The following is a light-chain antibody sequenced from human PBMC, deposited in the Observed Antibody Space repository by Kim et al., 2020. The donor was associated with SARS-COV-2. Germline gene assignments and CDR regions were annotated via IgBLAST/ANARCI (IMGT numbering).Light chain of an antibody. V-gene: IGLV3-1*01. CDR3: QAWDSSTYV. CDR2: QDS. Sequence: VPPGKTARCPCCGVKLRDEYAGWYQQKPGETPVLVIYQDSKRPSGIPERFSGSNSENTATLTISGTQAMDKADYYCQAWDSSTYVFGTGTKVTVL. J-gene: IGLJ1*01. CDR1: KLRDEY.